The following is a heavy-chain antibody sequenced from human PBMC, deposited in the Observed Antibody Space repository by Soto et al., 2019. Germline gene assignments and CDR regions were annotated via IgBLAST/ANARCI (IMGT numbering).Heavy chain of an antibody. CDR2: ISWDGGST. CDR3: AKDIITMVRGVITPMGVVTASYGMDV. Sequence: GGSLRLSCAASGFTFDDYTMHWVRQAPGKGLEWVSLISWDGGSTYYADSVKGRFTISRDNSKNYLYLQMNSLRTEDTALYYCAKDIITMVRGVITPMGVVTASYGMDVWGQGTTVTVSS. D-gene: IGHD3-10*01. J-gene: IGHJ6*02. V-gene: IGHV3-43*01. CDR1: GFTFDDYT.